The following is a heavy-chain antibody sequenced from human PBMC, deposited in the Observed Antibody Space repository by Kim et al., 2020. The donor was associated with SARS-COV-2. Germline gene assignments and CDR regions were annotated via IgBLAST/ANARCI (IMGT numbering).Heavy chain of an antibody. J-gene: IGHJ5*02. D-gene: IGHD1-26*01. Sequence: ASVKVSCQASGYTFRNFAMHCVRQTPGQRLEWMGSINAGNGDRKYSQTFQDRLTITVDTSSNTAYMDLRSLTSDDTAVYYCARAKVGAISWFAPWGQGTL. CDR3: ARAKVGAISWFAP. CDR2: INAGNGDR. V-gene: IGHV1-3*01. CDR1: GYTFRNFA.